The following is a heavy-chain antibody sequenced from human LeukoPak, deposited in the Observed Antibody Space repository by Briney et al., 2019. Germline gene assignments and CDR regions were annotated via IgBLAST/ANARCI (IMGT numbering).Heavy chain of an antibody. CDR1: GGSLSSYY. J-gene: IGHJ4*02. D-gene: IGHD6-19*01. CDR2: IYYSGST. Sequence: PSETLSLTCTVSGGSLSSYYWTRIRQPPGKGLERIGYIYYSGSTNYNPSLKSRVTISVDASKNQFSLKLSSVTAADTAVYYCARLPLYSSGWLVDYWGQGTLVTVSS. CDR3: ARLPLYSSGWLVDY. V-gene: IGHV4-59*08.